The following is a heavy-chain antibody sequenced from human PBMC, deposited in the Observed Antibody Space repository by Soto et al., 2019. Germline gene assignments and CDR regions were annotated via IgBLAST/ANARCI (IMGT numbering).Heavy chain of an antibody. CDR2: ISSSGSTI. CDR3: AREXTYYYGSGSYDNNWFDP. Sequence: GGSLRLSCAASGFTFSYYYMSWIRQAPGKGLEWVSYISSSGSTIYYADSVKGRFTISRDNAKNSLYLQMNSLRAEDTAVYYCAREXTYYYGSGSYDNNWFDPWGQGTLVTVSS. V-gene: IGHV3-11*04. CDR1: GFTFSYYY. D-gene: IGHD3-10*01. J-gene: IGHJ5*02.